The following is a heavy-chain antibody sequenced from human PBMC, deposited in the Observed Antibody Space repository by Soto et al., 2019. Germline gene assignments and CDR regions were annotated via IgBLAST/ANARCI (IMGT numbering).Heavy chain of an antibody. CDR3: GAAYCGGDCYSPAYFYAMDV. D-gene: IGHD2-21*02. CDR1: GGTFSSYA. J-gene: IGHJ6*02. Sequence: GASVKVSCKASGGTFSSYAVNWVRQAPGQGLEWMGGVIPFFGTSNYAQKFQGRVTIIAAESTSTAYMELSSLTSGDTAVYFCGAAYCGGDCYSPAYFYAMDVWGQGTTVTVSS. V-gene: IGHV1-69*13. CDR2: VIPFFGTS.